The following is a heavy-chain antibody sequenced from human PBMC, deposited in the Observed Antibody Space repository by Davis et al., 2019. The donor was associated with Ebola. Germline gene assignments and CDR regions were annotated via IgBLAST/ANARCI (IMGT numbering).Heavy chain of an antibody. Sequence: MPSETLSLTCTVSGGSISSGDYYWSWIRQPPGKGLEWIGYIYYSGSTYYNPSLKSRVTISVDTSKNQFSLKLSSVTAADTAVYYCARGNTAMVTMNWFDPWGQGTLVTVSS. CDR2: IYYSGST. J-gene: IGHJ5*02. CDR3: ARGNTAMVTMNWFDP. D-gene: IGHD5-18*01. V-gene: IGHV4-30-4*02. CDR1: GGSISSGDYY.